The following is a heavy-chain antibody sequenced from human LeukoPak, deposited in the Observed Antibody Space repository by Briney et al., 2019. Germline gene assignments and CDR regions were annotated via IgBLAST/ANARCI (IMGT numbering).Heavy chain of an antibody. V-gene: IGHV5-51*01. CDR1: GFSFTSYW. D-gene: IGHD3-3*01. CDR3: ARHVYSSRSGYSMDYYYYYMDV. J-gene: IGHJ6*03. CDR2: IYPDDSET. Sequence: GESLKISCQSSGFSFTSYWIGWVRQVPGKGLEWMGIIYPDDSETKYSQSFQGQVTISADKSIATAYLQWSSLKASDTAMYYCARHVYSSRSGYSMDYYYYYMDVWGKGTTVTVSS.